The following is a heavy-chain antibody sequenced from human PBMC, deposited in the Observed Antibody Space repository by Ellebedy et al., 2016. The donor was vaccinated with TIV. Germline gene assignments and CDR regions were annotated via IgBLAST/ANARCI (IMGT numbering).Heavy chain of an antibody. Sequence: GESLKISCAASGFTFSDYYMTWIRQAPGKGLEWISYIGSRGSFFYYADSVKGRFTISRDNAKNSVYLQMDSLRADDTAVYYCARRPGTAVAGDFYFDYWGQGALVTASS. D-gene: IGHD6-19*01. CDR3: ARRPGTAVAGDFYFDY. CDR1: GFTFSDYY. J-gene: IGHJ4*02. CDR2: IGSRGSFF. V-gene: IGHV3-11*01.